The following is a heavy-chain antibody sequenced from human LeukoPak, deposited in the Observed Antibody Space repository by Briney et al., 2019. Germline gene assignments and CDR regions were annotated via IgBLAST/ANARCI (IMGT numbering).Heavy chain of an antibody. J-gene: IGHJ6*03. Sequence: SETLSLTCTVSDGSISGTPYYWGWFRQPPGKGPEWIGNIHYSGTVYYNPSLKSRVTISVDTSKNQFPPKLSSVTAADTAVYFCARVTKYDNSRNNYYMDVWGKGTAVTVSS. D-gene: IGHD4-17*01. CDR3: ARVTKYDNSRNNYYMDV. CDR2: IHYSGTV. CDR1: DGSISGTPYY. V-gene: IGHV4-39*06.